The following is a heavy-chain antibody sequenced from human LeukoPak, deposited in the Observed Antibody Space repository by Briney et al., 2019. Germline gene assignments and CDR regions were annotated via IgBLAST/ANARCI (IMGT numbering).Heavy chain of an antibody. Sequence: SETLSLTCAVYGGSFSGYYWGWIRQPPGRGVEWLGEIKHNGSTNYNPSLKSRVTISVDTSKTQFSLKLSSVTAADTAVYYCARDCSGGSCPPFDYWGQGTLVTVSS. V-gene: IGHV4-34*01. D-gene: IGHD2-15*01. CDR2: IKHNGST. J-gene: IGHJ4*02. CDR1: GGSFSGYY. CDR3: ARDCSGGSCPPFDY.